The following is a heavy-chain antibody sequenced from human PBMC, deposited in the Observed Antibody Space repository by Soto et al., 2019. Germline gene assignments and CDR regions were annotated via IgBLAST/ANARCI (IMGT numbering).Heavy chain of an antibody. V-gene: IGHV3-7*01. CDR1: GFTFSSYW. CDR3: ASVKSWAVSP. Sequence: EVQLVESGGGLVRTGGSLGLSCAASGFTFSSYWMSWVRLAPGKGLEWVAHIKQSGSDRYYVDSVRGRFTISRDNAKNSLYLQMNSLRVEDTAMYYCASVKSWAVSPWGQGTLVTVSS. CDR2: IKQSGSDR. J-gene: IGHJ5*02. D-gene: IGHD3-10*01.